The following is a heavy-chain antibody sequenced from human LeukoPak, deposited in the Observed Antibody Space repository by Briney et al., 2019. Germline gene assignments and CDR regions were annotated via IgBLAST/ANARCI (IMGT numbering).Heavy chain of an antibody. CDR2: INPNSGGT. J-gene: IGHJ3*02. D-gene: IGHD2-15*01. V-gene: IGHV1-2*04. Sequence: ASVKVSCKASGYTFTGYYMHWVRQAPGQGLEGMGWINPNSGGTNYSQKFQGWVTMTRDTSISTAYMELSRLRSDDTAVYYCARDRRYCSGGSCYSDAFDIWGQGTMVTVSS. CDR1: GYTFTGYY. CDR3: ARDRRYCSGGSCYSDAFDI.